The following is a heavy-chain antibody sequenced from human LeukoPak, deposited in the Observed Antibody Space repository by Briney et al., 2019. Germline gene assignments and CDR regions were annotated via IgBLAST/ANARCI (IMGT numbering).Heavy chain of an antibody. CDR3: VRGEMATIRPDLDY. CDR1: GFTFSSYS. CDR2: ISSSSSYI. J-gene: IGHJ4*02. V-gene: IGHV3-21*01. D-gene: IGHD5-24*01. Sequence: GGSLRLSCAASGFTFSSYSMNWVRQAPGKGLEWVSFISSSSSYIYYADSVRGRFTISRDNAKNSLYLQMNSLRAEDTAVYYCVRGEMATIRPDLDYWGRGILLTVSS.